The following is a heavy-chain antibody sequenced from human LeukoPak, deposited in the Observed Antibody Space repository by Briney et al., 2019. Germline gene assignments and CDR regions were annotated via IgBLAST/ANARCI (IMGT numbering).Heavy chain of an antibody. CDR3: ARAGSSGWYVETKYYFDY. D-gene: IGHD6-19*01. Sequence: GGSLRLSCAASGFTVSSNYMSWVRQAPGKGLEWVSVIYSGGSTYYADSVKGRFTISRDNSKNTLYLQMNSLRAEDTAVYYCARAGSSGWYVETKYYFDYWGQGTLVTVSS. CDR1: GFTVSSNY. CDR2: IYSGGST. V-gene: IGHV3-66*01. J-gene: IGHJ4*02.